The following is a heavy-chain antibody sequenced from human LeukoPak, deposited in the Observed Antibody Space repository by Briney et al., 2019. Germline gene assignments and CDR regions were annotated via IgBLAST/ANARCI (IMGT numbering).Heavy chain of an antibody. D-gene: IGHD2-15*01. V-gene: IGHV3-30*09. CDR1: GFPFSSYA. J-gene: IGHJ4*02. CDR3: ARGLCATPTCPIDDY. Sequence: PGGSLRLSCTASGFPFSSYAIHWVRQAPGKGLEWVAVISYDGSNKYYEDSVKGRFAISRDNSKNTLHLQMNSLRAEDTAVYYCARGLCATPTCPIDDYWGQGALVTVSS. CDR2: ISYDGSNK.